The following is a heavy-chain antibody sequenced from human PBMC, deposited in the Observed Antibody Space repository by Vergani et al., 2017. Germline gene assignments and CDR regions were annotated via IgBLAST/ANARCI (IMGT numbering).Heavy chain of an antibody. CDR1: GFTFSSYG. V-gene: IGHV3-30*18. J-gene: IGHJ4*02. CDR2: ISYDGSNK. Sequence: QVQLVESGGGVVQPGRSLRLSCAASGFTFSSYGMHWVRQAPGKGLEWGAVISYDGSNKYYADSVKGRFTISRDNSKNTLYRQMNSLRAEDTAVYYCAKEARDSYGLDYWGQGTLVTVSS. CDR3: AKEARDSYGLDY. D-gene: IGHD5-18*01.